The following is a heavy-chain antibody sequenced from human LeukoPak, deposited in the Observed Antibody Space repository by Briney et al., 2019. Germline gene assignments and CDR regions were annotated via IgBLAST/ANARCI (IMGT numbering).Heavy chain of an antibody. CDR2: ISYSSNSI. CDR3: TRGKTTPHFDY. Sequence: GGSLRLSCAASGFTFSSYSMNWVRQAPGKGLEWVSYISYSSNSIYYADSVKGRFTISRDNARNSLYLQMNSLRAEDTAIYYCTRGKTTPHFDYWGQGTLVTVSS. CDR1: GFTFSSYS. V-gene: IGHV3-48*04. D-gene: IGHD2-15*01. J-gene: IGHJ4*02.